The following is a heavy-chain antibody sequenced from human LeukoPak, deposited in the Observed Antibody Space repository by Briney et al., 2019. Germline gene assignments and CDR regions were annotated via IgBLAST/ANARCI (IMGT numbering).Heavy chain of an antibody. D-gene: IGHD3-10*01. J-gene: IGHJ4*02. Sequence: ASVKVSCKVSGYTLTELSMHWVRQAPGKGLEWMGGFDPEDGETIYAQKFQGRVTVTEDTSTDTAYMELSSLRSEDTAVYYCATYIRGIEFDYWGQGTLVTVSS. V-gene: IGHV1-24*01. CDR3: ATYIRGIEFDY. CDR2: FDPEDGET. CDR1: GYTLTELS.